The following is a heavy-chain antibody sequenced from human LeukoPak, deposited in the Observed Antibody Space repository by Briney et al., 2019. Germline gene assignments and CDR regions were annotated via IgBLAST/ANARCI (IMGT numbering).Heavy chain of an antibody. CDR3: ARDGWEYQLLYPPQFDY. CDR2: IIPIFGTA. Sequence: SVKVSCKAYGGTFSSYAISWVRQAPGQGLEWMGGIIPIFGTANYAQKFQGRVTITADESTSTAYMELSSLRSEDTAVYYCARDGWEYQLLYPPQFDYWGQGTLVTVSS. V-gene: IGHV1-69*13. CDR1: GGTFSSYA. J-gene: IGHJ4*02. D-gene: IGHD2-2*02.